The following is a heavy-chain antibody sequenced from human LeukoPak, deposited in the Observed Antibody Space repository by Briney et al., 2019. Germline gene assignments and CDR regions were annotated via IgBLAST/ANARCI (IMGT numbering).Heavy chain of an antibody. D-gene: IGHD3-3*01. J-gene: IGHJ4*02. CDR2: IYTSGST. CDR3: ARDRDFLDY. V-gene: IGHV4-4*07. CDR1: GGSMSFYY. Sequence: SETLSLTCTVSGGSMSFYYWSWIRRPAGKGLEWIGRIYTSGSTNYNPSLKSRVTMSVDTSKKQFSLKLNSVTAADTAVYYCARDRDFLDYWGQGTLVTVSS.